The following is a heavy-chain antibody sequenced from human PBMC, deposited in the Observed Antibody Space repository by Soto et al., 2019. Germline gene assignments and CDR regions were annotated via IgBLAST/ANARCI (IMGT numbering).Heavy chain of an antibody. J-gene: IGHJ4*02. CDR1: GYTFTNYG. Sequence: ASVKVSCKASGYTFTNYGISWVRQAPGQGLEWMGWISVYNGNTNYAQKFQGRVTMTTDTSTSTAYMELRSLRSDDTAIYYCARGDYGGNSDFLSNWGQGTMVTVYS. CDR3: ARGDYGGNSDFLSN. V-gene: IGHV1-18*04. D-gene: IGHD4-17*01. CDR2: ISVYNGNT.